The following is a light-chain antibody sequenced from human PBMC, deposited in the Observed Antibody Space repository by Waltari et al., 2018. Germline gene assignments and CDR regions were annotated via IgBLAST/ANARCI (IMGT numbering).Light chain of an antibody. V-gene: IGKV3D-15*01. Sequence: IVMTQSPATLSLSPGESATLSCRASQSVRSTFAWSQQKPVQPPRLLIYGTSTRATGIPARFTVSGSGTEFSLPISSLQPEDFATYYCQQYDYWPWTFGQGTRVVTK. J-gene: IGKJ1*01. CDR3: QQYDYWPWT. CDR1: QSVRST. CDR2: GTS.